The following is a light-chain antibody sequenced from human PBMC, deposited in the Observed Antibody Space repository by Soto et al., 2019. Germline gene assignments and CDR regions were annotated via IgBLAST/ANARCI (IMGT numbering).Light chain of an antibody. Sequence: IQMTQSPSTLSASVGDRVTITCRASQSVTNWLAWYQQKPGRAPKLLIYDAFSLKSGVPSRFRGSGSGTEFTLTISSLQPDDVATYYCQQYNDYSRTFGQGTKLEIK. J-gene: IGKJ1*01. CDR2: DAF. CDR1: QSVTNW. CDR3: QQYNDYSRT. V-gene: IGKV1-5*01.